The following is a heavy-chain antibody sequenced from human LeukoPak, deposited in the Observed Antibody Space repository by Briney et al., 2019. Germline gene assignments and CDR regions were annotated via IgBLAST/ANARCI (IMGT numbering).Heavy chain of an antibody. V-gene: IGHV3-74*01. J-gene: IGHJ4*02. Sequence: PGGSLRLSRAASGFSISNFWMHWVRQAPGKGLVWVSRINSDGSSTTYADSVKGRFTISRDNAKNTLYLQANSLRAEDTAVYYCARGAARCSGGHCYPDWGRGTLVTVSS. CDR3: ARGAARCSGGHCYPD. D-gene: IGHD2-15*01. CDR2: INSDGSST. CDR1: GFSISNFW.